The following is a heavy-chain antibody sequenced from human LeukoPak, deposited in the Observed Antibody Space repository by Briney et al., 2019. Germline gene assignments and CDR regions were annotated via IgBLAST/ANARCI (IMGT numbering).Heavy chain of an antibody. J-gene: IGHJ6*03. CDR2: IFTSGIT. V-gene: IGHV4-4*07. D-gene: IGHD3-10*01. CDR3: ARESSGSYYNPLGYMDV. CDR1: GGSISIYY. Sequence: KPSETLSLTCTVSGGSISIYYWNWIRQPAGKGLEWIGRIFTSGITNYNPSLKSRVTMSVGTSKNQFSLKLSSVTAADTAVYYCARESSGSYYNPLGYMDVWGKGTTVTVSS.